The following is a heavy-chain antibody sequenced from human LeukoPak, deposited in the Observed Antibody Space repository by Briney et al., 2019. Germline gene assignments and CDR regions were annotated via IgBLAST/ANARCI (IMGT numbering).Heavy chain of an antibody. D-gene: IGHD4-17*01. CDR3: ARVGHGDYVR. CDR2: ISPTGSTT. J-gene: IGHJ4*02. V-gene: IGHV3-74*01. CDR1: GFSFSGHW. Sequence: GGSLRLSCTASGFSFSGHWMHWARQLPGKGLVWVSRISPTGSTTSYADSVKGRFTVSRDNAKNTLYLQVNNLRAEDTAVYYCARVGHGDYVRWGQGTLVTVSS.